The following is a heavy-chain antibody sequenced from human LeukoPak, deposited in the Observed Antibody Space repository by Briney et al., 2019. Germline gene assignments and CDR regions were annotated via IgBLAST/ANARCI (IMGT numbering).Heavy chain of an antibody. Sequence: SETLSLTCTVSGGSISSYYWSWIRQPPGKGLEWIGYIYYSGSTNYNPSLKSRVTISVDTSKNQFSLKLSSVTAADTAVYYCARLVHGQQLVAFDYWGQGTLVTVSS. J-gene: IGHJ4*02. CDR2: IYYSGST. CDR1: GGSISSYY. V-gene: IGHV4-59*08. CDR3: ARLVHGQQLVAFDY. D-gene: IGHD6-13*01.